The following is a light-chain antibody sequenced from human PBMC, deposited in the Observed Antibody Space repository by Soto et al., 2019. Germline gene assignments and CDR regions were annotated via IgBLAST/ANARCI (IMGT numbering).Light chain of an antibody. V-gene: IGLV2-11*01. Sequence: QSALTQPRSVSGSPGQSVTISCTGTSSDVGGYNYVSWYRQHPGKGPKFMIYDVSKRPSGVPDRFSGSKSGNTASLTISGLQAEDEADYYCCSYAGSYSWVFGGGTKLTVL. CDR2: DVS. J-gene: IGLJ3*02. CDR1: SSDVGGYNY. CDR3: CSYAGSYSWV.